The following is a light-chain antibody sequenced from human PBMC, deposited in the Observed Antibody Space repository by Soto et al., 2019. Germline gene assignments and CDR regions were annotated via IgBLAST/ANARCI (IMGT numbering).Light chain of an antibody. CDR1: QAISGY. J-gene: IGKJ3*01. CDR3: QQTNLIPFT. V-gene: IGKV1-39*01. Sequence: DIQMTQSPASLSASVGDRVTVSCRAGQAISGYLNWYQQKPGKAPTLLIFAASTLQSGVPSRFSGSGSGTDFTLTINNLQTEDSATYFCQQTNLIPFTFGPGTKVDIK. CDR2: AAS.